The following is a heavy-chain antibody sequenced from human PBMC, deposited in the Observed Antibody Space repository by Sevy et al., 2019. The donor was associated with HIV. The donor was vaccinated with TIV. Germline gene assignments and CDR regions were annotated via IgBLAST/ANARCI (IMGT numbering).Heavy chain of an antibody. J-gene: IGHJ6*02. D-gene: IGHD3-10*01. CDR3: AKSYFGSGISYXMDH. V-gene: IGHV3-7*01. Sequence: GGSLRLSCAVSGFTXRXFWMSWVRQAPGKGLEWVANIRKDGSEKYYVDSVRGRFTIHRDNANNSLFLQLNSVGAADTAIYYCAKSYFGSGISYXMDHWGRGTTVTVSS. CDR1: GFTXRXFW. CDR2: IRKDGSEK.